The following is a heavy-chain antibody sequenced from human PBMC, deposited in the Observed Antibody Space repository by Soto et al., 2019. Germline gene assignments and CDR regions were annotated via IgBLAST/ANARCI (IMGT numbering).Heavy chain of an antibody. D-gene: IGHD2-15*01. CDR3: AREYCSGGSCYSDAFDI. CDR2: ISAYNGNT. J-gene: IGHJ3*02. Sequence: ASVKVSCKASGYTFTSYGISWMRQAPGQGLEWMGWISAYNGNTNYAQKLQGRVTMTTDTSTSTAYMELRSLRSDDTAVYYCAREYCSGGSCYSDAFDIWGQGTMVTVSS. CDR1: GYTFTSYG. V-gene: IGHV1-18*01.